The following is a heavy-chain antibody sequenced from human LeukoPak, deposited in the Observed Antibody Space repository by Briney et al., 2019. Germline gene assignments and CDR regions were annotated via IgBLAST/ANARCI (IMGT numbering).Heavy chain of an antibody. Sequence: SETLSLTCTVSGDSISNYYWNWIRQPPGKGLEWIGYVYYSGSTNYNPSLKSRVTISVDTSKTQFSLKLNSMTAADTAVYYCARKQWQVSHYFDSWGQGTLVTASS. V-gene: IGHV4-59*08. CDR3: ARKQWQVSHYFDS. D-gene: IGHD6-19*01. CDR1: GDSISNYY. J-gene: IGHJ4*02. CDR2: VYYSGST.